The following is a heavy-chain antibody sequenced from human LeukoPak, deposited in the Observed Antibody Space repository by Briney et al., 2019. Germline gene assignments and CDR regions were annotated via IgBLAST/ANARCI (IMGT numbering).Heavy chain of an antibody. CDR2: IKQDGSEK. CDR1: GFTFSSYW. J-gene: IGHJ6*03. CDR3: ARAGRYCSSTSCYYYYYMDV. Sequence: PGGSLRLSCAASGFTFSSYWMSWVRQAPGKGLEWVANIKQDGSEKYYVDSVKGRFTISRDNAKNSLYLQMNSLRAEDTAVYYCARAGRYCSSTSCYYYYYMDVWGKGTTVTVSS. D-gene: IGHD2-2*01. V-gene: IGHV3-7*01.